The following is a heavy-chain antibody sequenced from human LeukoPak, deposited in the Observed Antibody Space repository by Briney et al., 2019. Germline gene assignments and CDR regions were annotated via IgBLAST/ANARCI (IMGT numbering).Heavy chain of an antibody. CDR2: IWYDGSNK. CDR3: AYGDYSLIY. D-gene: IGHD4-17*01. Sequence: GGSLRLSCAASGFTVSSNYMSWVRQAPGKGLEWVAVIWYDGSNKYYADSVKGRFTISRDNSKNTLYLQMNSLRAEDTAVYYCAYGDYSLIYWGQGTLVTVSS. V-gene: IGHV3-33*08. J-gene: IGHJ4*02. CDR1: GFTVSSNY.